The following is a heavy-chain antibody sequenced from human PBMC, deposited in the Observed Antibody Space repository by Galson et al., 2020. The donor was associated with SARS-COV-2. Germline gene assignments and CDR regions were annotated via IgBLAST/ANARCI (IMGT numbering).Heavy chain of an antibody. V-gene: IGHV1-24*01. Sequence: ASVKVSCKVSGYTLTELSMHWVRQAPGKGLEWMGGFDPEDGETIYAQKFQGRVTMTEDTSTDTAYMELSSLRSEDTAVYYCATTTAITISDWFDPWGQGTLVTVSS. CDR2: FDPEDGET. CDR3: ATTTAITISDWFDP. J-gene: IGHJ5*02. CDR1: GYTLTELS. D-gene: IGHD3-9*01.